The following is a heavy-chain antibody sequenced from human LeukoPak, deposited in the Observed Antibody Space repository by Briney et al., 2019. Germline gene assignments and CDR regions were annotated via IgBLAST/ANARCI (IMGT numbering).Heavy chain of an antibody. CDR1: GFTFSNAW. D-gene: IGHD3-9*01. V-gene: IGHV3-15*01. CDR2: SKTDGGTT. CDR3: TTWKYYDILTGLNWFDP. Sequence: GGSLRLSCAASGFTFSNAWMKSKTDGGTTDYAAPVKGRFTISRDDSKNTLYLQMNSLKTEDTAVYYCTTWKYYDILTGLNWFDPWCQGTLVTVSS. J-gene: IGHJ5*02.